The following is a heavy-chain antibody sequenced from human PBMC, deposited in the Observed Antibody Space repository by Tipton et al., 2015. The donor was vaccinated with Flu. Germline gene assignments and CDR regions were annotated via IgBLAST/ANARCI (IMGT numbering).Heavy chain of an antibody. V-gene: IGHV3-21*01. CDR1: GFIFSSYS. CDR2: ITSSGSYI. CDR3: ARDNGDFFFDY. Sequence: SLRLSCAASGFIFSSYSMHWVRQAPGKGLEWVSSITSSGSYIYYADSVKGRFTISRDNAKNSLFLQMSSLRADDTAVYYCARDNGDFFFDYWGQGTLVTVSS. J-gene: IGHJ4*02. D-gene: IGHD4-17*01.